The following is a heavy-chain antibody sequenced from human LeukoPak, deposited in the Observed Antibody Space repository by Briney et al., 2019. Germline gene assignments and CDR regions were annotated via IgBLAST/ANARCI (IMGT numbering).Heavy chain of an antibody. V-gene: IGHV3-23*01. D-gene: IGHD3-22*01. Sequence: PGGSLRLSCAASGFSFSSYAMSWVRQAPGKGLEWVSSISDSGGRKYFADSVNGQFTISRDNSKNTLYLQLDSLRAEDTAVYYCAKQVFGSSGSFYHFDYWGQGALVSVSS. CDR3: AKQVFGSSGSFYHFDY. CDR2: ISDSGGRK. CDR1: GFSFSSYA. J-gene: IGHJ4*02.